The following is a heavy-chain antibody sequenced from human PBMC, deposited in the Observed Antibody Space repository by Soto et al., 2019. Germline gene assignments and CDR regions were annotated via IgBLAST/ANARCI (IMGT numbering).Heavy chain of an antibody. V-gene: IGHV6-1*01. Sequence: PSQTLSLTCAISGDSVSSNSAAWNWIRQSPSRGLEWLGRTYYRSKWYNDYAVSVKSRITINPDTPKNQFSLQLNSVTPEDTAVYYCARVGTHSSSWYKGKDYYYGMDVWGQGTTVTVSS. D-gene: IGHD6-13*01. CDR2: TYYRSKWYN. CDR3: ARVGTHSSSWYKGKDYYYGMDV. CDR1: GDSVSSNSAA. J-gene: IGHJ6*02.